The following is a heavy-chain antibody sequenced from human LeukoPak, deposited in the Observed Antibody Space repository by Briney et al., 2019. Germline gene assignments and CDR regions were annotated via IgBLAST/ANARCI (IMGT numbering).Heavy chain of an antibody. CDR2: INPSGGST. CDR1: GYTFTSYY. Sequence: ASVKVSCKASGYTFTSYYMHWVRQAPGQGREGRGIINPSGGSTSYAQKYQGRVTMTRDTSTSTVYMALSSLKSEDTAVYYCAREGDYDILSGYRILLMGYCGEGSLVTVSS. V-gene: IGHV1-46*01. CDR3: AREGDYDILSGYRILLMGY. J-gene: IGHJ4*02. D-gene: IGHD3-9*01.